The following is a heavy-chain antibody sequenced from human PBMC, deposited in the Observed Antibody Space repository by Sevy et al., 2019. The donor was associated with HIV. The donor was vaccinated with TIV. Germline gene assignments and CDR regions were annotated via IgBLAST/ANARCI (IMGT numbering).Heavy chain of an antibody. J-gene: IGHJ4*02. CDR2: IGGSGGST. CDR1: GFTFSSYA. V-gene: IGHV3-23*01. Sequence: GGSLRLSCAASGFTFSSYAMSWVRQAPGKGLEWVSAIGGSGGSTYYADSVKGRFTISRDNSKNTLYLQMNSLRAEDTAVYYCAKDYYDSSGYSPDYFDYWGQGTLVTVSS. D-gene: IGHD3-22*01. CDR3: AKDYYDSSGYSPDYFDY.